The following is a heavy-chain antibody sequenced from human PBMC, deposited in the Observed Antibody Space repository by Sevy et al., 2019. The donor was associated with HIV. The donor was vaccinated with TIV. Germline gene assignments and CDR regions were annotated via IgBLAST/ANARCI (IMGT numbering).Heavy chain of an antibody. V-gene: IGHV1-2*06. CDR2: IYPKNGGN. CDR3: ARVEGYTSTATH. J-gene: IGHJ4*02. D-gene: IGHD2-15*01. CDR1: GYSFIDYY. Sequence: ASVKVSCKASGYSFIDYYIHWVRQAPGQGLEWMGRIYPKNGGNIYTQKFQGRVTMTRDTSISAAYMELSRLTSVDTALYYCARVEGYTSTATHWGQGALVTVSS.